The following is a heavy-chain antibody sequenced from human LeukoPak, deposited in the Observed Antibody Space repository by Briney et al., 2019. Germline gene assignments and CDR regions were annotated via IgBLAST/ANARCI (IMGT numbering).Heavy chain of an antibody. Sequence: PGGSLRLSCAASGFTFDDYGMSWVRQAPGKGLEWVSGINWNGGSTGYADSVKGRFTISRDNAKNSLYLQMNSLRAEDTALYYCARAGYSNYYGSGSYIDYWGQGTLVTVSS. CDR3: ARAGYSNYYGSGSYIDY. CDR1: GFTFDDYG. D-gene: IGHD3-10*01. V-gene: IGHV3-20*04. CDR2: INWNGGST. J-gene: IGHJ4*02.